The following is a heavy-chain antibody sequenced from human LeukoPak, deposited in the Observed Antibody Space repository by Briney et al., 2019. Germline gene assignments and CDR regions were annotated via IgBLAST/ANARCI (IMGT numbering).Heavy chain of an antibody. CDR2: IRPDGSEQ. J-gene: IGHJ4*02. D-gene: IGHD4-11*01. CDR3: AGRDSARNPWAY. Sequence: PGGSLRLSCAASGFTFTNFWMNRIRRAPGRGLEWVANIRPDGSEQFYVDSVKGRFTISRDNAKNSVYLQMNSLRADDTAVYYCAGRDSARNPWAYWGQGTLVTVST. V-gene: IGHV3-7*01. CDR1: GFTFTNFW.